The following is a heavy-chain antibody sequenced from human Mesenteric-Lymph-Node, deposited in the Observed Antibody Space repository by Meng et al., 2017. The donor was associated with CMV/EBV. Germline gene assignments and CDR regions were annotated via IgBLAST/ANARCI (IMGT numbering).Heavy chain of an antibody. J-gene: IGHJ4*02. CDR1: SISNNAYY. CDR3: AVRRIFGVSHPSPWFFG. D-gene: IGHD3-3*01. CDR2: VYYSGNT. Sequence: SISNNAYYWGWIRQTPGKGLEWIGSVYYSGNTYYTPSLKSRVTISVDTSKSQFSLRLSSVTAADTAVYYCAVRRIFGVSHPSPWFFGWGQGILVTVSS. V-gene: IGHV4-39*01.